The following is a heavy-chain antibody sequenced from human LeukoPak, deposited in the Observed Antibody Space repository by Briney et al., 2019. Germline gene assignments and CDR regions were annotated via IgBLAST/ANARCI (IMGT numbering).Heavy chain of an antibody. V-gene: IGHV3-11*04. Sequence: RGSLRLSCAASGFTFSDYYMSLIRQAPGKGLEWVSYISSSGSTIYYADSVKGRFTISRDNAKNSLYLQMNSLRAEDTAVYYCARSYSSSSTFDYWGQGTLVTVSS. CDR3: ARSYSSSSTFDY. J-gene: IGHJ4*02. CDR2: ISSSGSTI. D-gene: IGHD6-6*01. CDR1: GFTFSDYY.